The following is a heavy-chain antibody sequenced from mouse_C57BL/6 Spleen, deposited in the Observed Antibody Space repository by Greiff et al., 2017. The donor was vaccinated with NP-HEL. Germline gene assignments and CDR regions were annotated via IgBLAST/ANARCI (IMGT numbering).Heavy chain of an antibody. CDR3: ARSGYGTSHWYFDV. CDR2: ISYDGSN. V-gene: IGHV3-6*01. J-gene: IGHJ1*03. Sequence: VQLKESGPGLVKPSQSLSLTCSVTGYSITSGYYWNWIRQFPGNKLEWMGYISYDGSNNYNPSLKNRISITRDTSKNQFFLKLNSVTTEDTATYYCARSGYGTSHWYFDVWGTGTTVTVSS. D-gene: IGHD2-10*02. CDR1: GYSITSGYY.